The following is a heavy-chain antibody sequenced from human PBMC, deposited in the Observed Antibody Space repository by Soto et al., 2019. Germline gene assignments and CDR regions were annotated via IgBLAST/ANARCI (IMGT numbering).Heavy chain of an antibody. CDR3: ARVMADSTGIFDP. D-gene: IGHD2-8*01. V-gene: IGHV4-30-4*01. CDR2: IYYSGSS. Sequence: QVQLQESGPGLVKPSQTLSLTCTVSGGSISSGDYYWSWIRQPPGKGLEWIGYIYYSGSSYYNPSLKSRVTISVDTSKNQFSLKLSSVTAADTAVYYCARVMADSTGIFDPWGQGTLVTVSS. J-gene: IGHJ5*02. CDR1: GGSISSGDYY.